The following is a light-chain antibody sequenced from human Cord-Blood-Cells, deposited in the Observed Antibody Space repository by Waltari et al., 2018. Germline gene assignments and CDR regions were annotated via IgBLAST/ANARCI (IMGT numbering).Light chain of an antibody. J-gene: IGLJ1*01. CDR2: DVS. CDR1: SSDVGGYNY. V-gene: IGLV2-11*01. CDR3: CSYAGSYTLNYV. Sequence: QSALTQPRSVSGSPGQSVTISCTGTSSDVGGYNYVSWYQQHPGKAPKLMIYDVSKRPSGVPDRVSGSKSGNTASLTISGLQAEDEADYYCCSYAGSYTLNYVVGTGTKVTVL.